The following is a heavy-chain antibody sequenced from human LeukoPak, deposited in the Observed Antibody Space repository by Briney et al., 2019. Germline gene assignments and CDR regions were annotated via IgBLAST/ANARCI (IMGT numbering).Heavy chain of an antibody. CDR3: AKKWGVGTTTLDYFDY. CDR1: GFSFSTYA. Sequence: GGSLRLSCAASGFSFSTYAMAWVRQAPGKGLEWVSGISGSAGSTYYADSVKGRFTISRDNSKNTLYLQMNSLTDDDTAVYYCAKKWGVGTTTLDYFDYWGQGTLVTVSS. V-gene: IGHV3-23*01. D-gene: IGHD1-26*01. J-gene: IGHJ4*02. CDR2: ISGSAGST.